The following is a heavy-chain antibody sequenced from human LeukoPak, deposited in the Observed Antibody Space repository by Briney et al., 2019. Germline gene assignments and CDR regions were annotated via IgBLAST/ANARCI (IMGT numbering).Heavy chain of an antibody. Sequence: KASETLSLTCAVYGGSFSGYYWSWIRQPPGKGLEWIGEINHSGSTNYNSSLKSRVTISVDTSKNQFSLKLSSVTAADTAVYYCARALYDSSGYYVDYWGQGTLVTVSS. CDR2: INHSGST. V-gene: IGHV4-34*01. D-gene: IGHD3-22*01. CDR1: GGSFSGYY. CDR3: ARALYDSSGYYVDY. J-gene: IGHJ4*02.